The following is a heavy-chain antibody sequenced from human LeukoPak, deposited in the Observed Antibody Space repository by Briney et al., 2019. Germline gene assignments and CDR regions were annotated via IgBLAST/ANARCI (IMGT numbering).Heavy chain of an antibody. D-gene: IGHD1/OR15-1a*01. J-gene: IGHJ4*02. V-gene: IGHV4-4*07. CDR2: IYNDGST. Sequence: PSETLSLTCTVSGGSIRSYYWSWIRQPAGKGPEWIGRIYNDGSTNYNPSLKSRVTMSVDTSKNQFSLKLSSVTAADTAAYYCAKTKGYFDYWGQGTLVTVSS. CDR3: AKTKGYFDY. CDR1: GGSIRSYY.